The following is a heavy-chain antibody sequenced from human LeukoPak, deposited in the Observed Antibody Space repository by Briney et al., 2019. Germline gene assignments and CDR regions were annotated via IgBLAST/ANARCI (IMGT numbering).Heavy chain of an antibody. CDR3: AKDLLCSGGSCYSGDWFDP. CDR2: ISGSGGST. D-gene: IGHD2-15*01. Sequence: GGSLRLSCAASGFTFSSYAMSWVRQAPGKGLEWVSAISGSGGSTYYADSVKGRFTISRDISKNTLYLQMNSLRAEDTAVYYCAKDLLCSGGSCYSGDWFDPWGQGTLVTVSS. CDR1: GFTFSSYA. J-gene: IGHJ5*02. V-gene: IGHV3-23*01.